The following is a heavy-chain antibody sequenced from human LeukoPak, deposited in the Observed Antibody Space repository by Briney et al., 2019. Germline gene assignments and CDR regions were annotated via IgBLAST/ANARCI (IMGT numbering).Heavy chain of an antibody. V-gene: IGHV4-4*09. CDR1: GGSISSYY. Sequence: PSETLSLTCTVSGGSISSYYWSWIRQPPGKGPEWIGYIYTSGSTNYNPSLKSRVTISVDTSKNQFSLKLSSVTAADTAVYYCARHWELLEGDYYYYYMGVWGKGTTVTVSS. CDR2: IYTSGST. CDR3: ARHWELLEGDYYYYYMGV. D-gene: IGHD1-26*01. J-gene: IGHJ6*03.